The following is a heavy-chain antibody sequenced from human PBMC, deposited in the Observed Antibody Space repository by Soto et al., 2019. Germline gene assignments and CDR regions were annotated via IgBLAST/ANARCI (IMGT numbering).Heavy chain of an antibody. V-gene: IGHV4-34*01. CDR2: INHSGST. CDR3: ARAGIVVVVAAPNWFDP. Sequence: QVQLQQWGAGLLKPSETLSLTCAVYGGSFSGYYWSWIRQPPGKGLEWIGEINHSGSTNYNPSIKSRVTISVDTSKNQFSLKLSSVTAADTAVYYCARAGIVVVVAAPNWFDPWGQGTLVTVSS. J-gene: IGHJ5*02. CDR1: GGSFSGYY. D-gene: IGHD2-15*01.